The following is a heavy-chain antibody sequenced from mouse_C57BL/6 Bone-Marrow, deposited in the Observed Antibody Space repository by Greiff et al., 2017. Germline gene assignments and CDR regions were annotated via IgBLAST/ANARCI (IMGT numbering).Heavy chain of an antibody. CDR1: GYTFTDYY. V-gene: IGHV1-26*01. D-gene: IGHD1-1*01. CDR3: ARDGSSYSCAY. Sequence: EVQLQQSGPELVKPGASVKISCKASGYTFTDYYMNWVKQSHGKSLEWIGDINPNNGGTSYNQKFKGKATLTVDKSSSTAYMELRSLTSEDSAVYYCARDGSSYSCAYWGQGTLVTVSA. CDR2: INPNNGGT. J-gene: IGHJ3*01.